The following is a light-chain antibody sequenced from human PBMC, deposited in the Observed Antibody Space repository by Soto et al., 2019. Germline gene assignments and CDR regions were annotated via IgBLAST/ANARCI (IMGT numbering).Light chain of an antibody. Sequence: EIVLTPSPGTLSLSPCERATLSASASQSVSSSYLAWYQQKPGQAPRLLIYGASSRATGIPDRFSGSGSGTDFTLTISRLEPEDFAVYYCQQYGSSRGTFGQGTKVDI. CDR2: GAS. V-gene: IGKV3-20*01. J-gene: IGKJ1*01. CDR3: QQYGSSRGT. CDR1: QSVSSSY.